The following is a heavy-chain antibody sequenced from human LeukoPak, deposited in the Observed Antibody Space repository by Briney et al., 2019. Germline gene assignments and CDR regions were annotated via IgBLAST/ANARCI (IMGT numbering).Heavy chain of an antibody. Sequence: GGSLRLSCAASGFTFSSYEMNWVRQAPGKGLEWVSYISSSGSTIYYADSVKGRFTISRDNAKNSLYLQMNSLRAEATAVYYCARGSWYYDSSGFHHFDYWGQGTLVTVSS. J-gene: IGHJ4*02. CDR1: GFTFSSYE. CDR2: ISSSGSTI. D-gene: IGHD3-22*01. V-gene: IGHV3-48*03. CDR3: ARGSWYYDSSGFHHFDY.